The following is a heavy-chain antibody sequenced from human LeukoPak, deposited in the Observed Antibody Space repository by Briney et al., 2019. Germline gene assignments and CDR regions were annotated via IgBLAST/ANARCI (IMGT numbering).Heavy chain of an antibody. J-gene: IGHJ4*02. D-gene: IGHD3-22*01. CDR3: VKGTASGLFDY. V-gene: IGHV3-9*03. Sequence: GRSLRLSCAASGFIFDDYAMHWVRQAPGKGLEWVSGILWNSGSIGYADSVKGRFTISRDNAKNSLYLQMNSLRAEDMASYYCVKGTASGLFDYWGQGTLVTASS. CDR2: ILWNSGSI. CDR1: GFIFDDYA.